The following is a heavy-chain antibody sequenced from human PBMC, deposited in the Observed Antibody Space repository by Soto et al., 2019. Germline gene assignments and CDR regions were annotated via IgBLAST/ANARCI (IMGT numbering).Heavy chain of an antibody. Sequence: GWSLRLSCTASGFTFGDYAMTWVRQAPGEGLEWVGFIRSKAYGGTTEYAASVKGRFSISRDDSKSIVYLEMNSLNTEDTAVYFCTRGLAGGQPYYYGYWGQGTLVTVSS. CDR3: TRGLAGGQPYYYGY. V-gene: IGHV3-49*04. D-gene: IGHD1-26*01. J-gene: IGHJ4*02. CDR2: IRSKAYGGTT. CDR1: GFTFGDYA.